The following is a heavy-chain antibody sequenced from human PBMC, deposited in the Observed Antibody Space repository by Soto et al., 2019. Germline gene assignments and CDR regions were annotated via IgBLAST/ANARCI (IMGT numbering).Heavy chain of an antibody. D-gene: IGHD2-21*02. Sequence: SLKVSWKASGCAFSSYAISWVRQAPGQGLEWMGGIIPIFGTANYAQKFQGRVTITADESTSTAYMELSSLRSEDTAVYYCAPLVVTAMSTALDWFDPWGQGTLVTVSS. CDR1: GCAFSSYA. V-gene: IGHV1-69*13. CDR3: APLVVTAMSTALDWFDP. CDR2: IIPIFGTA. J-gene: IGHJ5*02.